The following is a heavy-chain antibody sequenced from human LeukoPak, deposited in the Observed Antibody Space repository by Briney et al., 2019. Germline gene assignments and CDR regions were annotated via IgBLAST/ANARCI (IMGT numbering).Heavy chain of an antibody. V-gene: IGHV3-21*01. Sequence: PGGSLRLSCAASGFTLSSYSMKWVRQAPGKGLEWVSSISSSSIYIYYADSVKGRFTISRDNAKNSLYLQMNSLSAEDTAVYYCARSELGYNYHYMDVWGKGTTVTISS. CDR2: ISSSSIYI. J-gene: IGHJ6*03. CDR1: GFTLSSYS. D-gene: IGHD7-27*01. CDR3: ARSELGYNYHYMDV.